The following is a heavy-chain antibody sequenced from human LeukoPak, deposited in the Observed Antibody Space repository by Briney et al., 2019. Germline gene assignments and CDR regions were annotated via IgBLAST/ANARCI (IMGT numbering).Heavy chain of an antibody. D-gene: IGHD2-15*01. V-gene: IGHV3-11*04. Sequence: AGGSLRLSCATSGFTFSDYYMTWIRQAPGKGLEWVSYISGSGSATHYADSVKGRFVISRDNAKNSLYLQMNSLRAEDTAVYYCARPTPSTHLPDYWGQGTLVTVSS. CDR1: GFTFSDYY. J-gene: IGHJ4*02. CDR2: ISGSGSAT. CDR3: ARPTPSTHLPDY.